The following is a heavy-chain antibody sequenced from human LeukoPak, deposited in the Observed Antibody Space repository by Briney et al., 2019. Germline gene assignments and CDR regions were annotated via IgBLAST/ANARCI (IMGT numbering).Heavy chain of an antibody. V-gene: IGHV4-34*01. CDR2: INHSGST. Sequence: SETLSLTCAVDGGSFSVYYWSWLRQPPGKWLEWIGEINHSGSTNYNPSLKSRVTISVDPSKNQFSLKLSSVTAADTAVYYCAREGNPGFDPWGQGTLVTVSS. J-gene: IGHJ5*02. CDR1: GGSFSVYY. D-gene: IGHD2/OR15-2a*01. CDR3: AREGNPGFDP.